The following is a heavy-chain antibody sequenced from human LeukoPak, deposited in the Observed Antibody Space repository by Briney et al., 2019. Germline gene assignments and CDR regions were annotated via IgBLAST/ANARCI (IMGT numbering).Heavy chain of an antibody. CDR1: GYTFTGYY. D-gene: IGHD5-24*01. V-gene: IGHV1-2*02. Sequence: GASVKVSCKASGYTFTGYYMHWVRQAPGQGLEWMGWINPNSGGTNYAQKFQGRVTMTRDTSISTAYMELSRLRSDDTAVHYCARGDGYGFSYYFDYWGQGTLVTVSS. CDR3: ARGDGYGFSYYFDY. J-gene: IGHJ4*02. CDR2: INPNSGGT.